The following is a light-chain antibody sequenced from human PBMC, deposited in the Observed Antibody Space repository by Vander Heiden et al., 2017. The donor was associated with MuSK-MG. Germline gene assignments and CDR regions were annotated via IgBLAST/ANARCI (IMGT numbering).Light chain of an antibody. CDR1: QTINTA. CDR3: QQTDSSPLT. Sequence: DIQMTQSPSSLSASVGDRVSITCRASQTINTALNWYQQRPGNAPKLLLYAAYNLQGGVPSRFSGSGSGTDFTLTISRLHSEDVGTYYCQQTDSSPLTFGPGTKVDIK. J-gene: IGKJ3*01. CDR2: AAY. V-gene: IGKV1-39*01.